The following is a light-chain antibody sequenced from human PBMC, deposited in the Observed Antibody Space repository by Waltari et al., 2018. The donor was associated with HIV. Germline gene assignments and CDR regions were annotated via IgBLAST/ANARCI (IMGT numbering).Light chain of an antibody. CDR1: QNINSL. CDR2: KAS. J-gene: IGKJ3*01. Sequence: IRMTQSPSTLSASVGDRVTITCRASQNINSLLAWYQQRPGKAPRLLIYKASTLEQGVPSRFSGGGSETEFTLTIDSLQPDDFGTYYCQQYNIDFYTFGQGTKV. V-gene: IGKV1-5*03. CDR3: QQYNIDFYT.